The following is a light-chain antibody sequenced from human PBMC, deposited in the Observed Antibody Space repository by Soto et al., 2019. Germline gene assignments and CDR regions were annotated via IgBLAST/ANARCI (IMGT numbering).Light chain of an antibody. V-gene: IGLV2-14*03. CDR3: SSYTSSSTHV. Sequence: QSALTQPASVSGSRGQSITFSCTGTSSDVGAYNFVSWYQQHPGKLPKLMIFDGSRRPSGVSDRFSGSKSGNTASLTISGLQAEDEGDYYCSSYTSSSTHVFGSGTKLTVL. J-gene: IGLJ1*01. CDR2: DGS. CDR1: SSDVGAYNF.